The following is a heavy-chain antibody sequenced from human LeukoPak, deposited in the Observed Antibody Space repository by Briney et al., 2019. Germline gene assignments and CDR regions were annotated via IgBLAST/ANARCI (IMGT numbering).Heavy chain of an antibody. CDR3: ARLRTTVTKSGYYCSNMDV. J-gene: IGHJ6*02. D-gene: IGHD4-17*01. V-gene: IGHV4-59*01. Sequence: PSETLSLTCTVSGGSISSYYWSWIRQPPGKGLEWLGYIYYSGSTNYSPSLKSRVTISVDTSMNYFSLKLSSVTPADTAVYYCARLRTTVTKSGYYCSNMDVWGQGTTVTVSS. CDR2: IYYSGST. CDR1: GGSISSYY.